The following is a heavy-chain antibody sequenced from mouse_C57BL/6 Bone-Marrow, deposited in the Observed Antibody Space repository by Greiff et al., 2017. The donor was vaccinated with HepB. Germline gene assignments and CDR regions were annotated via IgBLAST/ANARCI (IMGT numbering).Heavy chain of an antibody. CDR1: GFTFSSYA. J-gene: IGHJ4*01. CDR3: ARDVVYAMDY. Sequence: EVKLMESGGGLVKPGGSLKLSCAASGFTFSSYAMSWVRQTLEKRLEWVATISDGGSYTYYPDNVKGRFTISRDNAKNNLYLQMSHLKSEDTAMYYCARDVVYAMDYWGQGTSVTVSS. V-gene: IGHV5-4*01. CDR2: ISDGGSYT. D-gene: IGHD1-1*02.